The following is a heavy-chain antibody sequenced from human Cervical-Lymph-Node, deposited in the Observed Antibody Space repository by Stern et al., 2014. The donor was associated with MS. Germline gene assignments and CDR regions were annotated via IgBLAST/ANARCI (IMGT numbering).Heavy chain of an antibody. Sequence: QVQLQESGPGLVKPSETLSLTCTVSGGSISSYYWSWIRQPPGKGLEWIGYIYYSGSTNYNPSLKSRVTISVDTSKNQFSLKLSSVTAADTAVYYCARDFEHPYDFWSGYLGDFGFDPWGQGTLVTVSS. V-gene: IGHV4-59*01. CDR3: ARDFEHPYDFWSGYLGDFGFDP. J-gene: IGHJ5*02. CDR2: IYYSGST. D-gene: IGHD3-3*01. CDR1: GGSISSYY.